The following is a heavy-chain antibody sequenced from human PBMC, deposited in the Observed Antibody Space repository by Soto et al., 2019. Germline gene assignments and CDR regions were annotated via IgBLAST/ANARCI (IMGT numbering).Heavy chain of an antibody. D-gene: IGHD3-16*01. CDR2: IGSKGETYAT. V-gene: IGHV3-73*01. CDR1: GFTFGASN. CDR3: SRDDSVWFFN. J-gene: IGHJ4*02. Sequence: GGSLRLSCAASGFTFGASNLQWVRQASGKGLEWLGRIGSKGETYATTYAASVKGRFTISRDDSKKTAYLQMNNLESEDTAVYYCSRDDSVWFFNWARGTLDTVS.